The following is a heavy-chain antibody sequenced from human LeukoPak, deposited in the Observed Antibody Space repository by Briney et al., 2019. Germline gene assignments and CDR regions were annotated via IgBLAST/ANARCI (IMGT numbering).Heavy chain of an antibody. CDR2: ITPGGGST. Sequence: ASVKVSCKASGYTFTSKYIHWVRQAPGQGLDWMGMITPGGGSTTYAQKFRDRVTMTRDASTSTVYMELSGLRSEDTALYYCATAGGIIEFFDFWGRGTLVTVSS. V-gene: IGHV1-46*01. D-gene: IGHD3-16*02. CDR3: ATAGGIIEFFDF. CDR1: GYTFTSKY. J-gene: IGHJ2*01.